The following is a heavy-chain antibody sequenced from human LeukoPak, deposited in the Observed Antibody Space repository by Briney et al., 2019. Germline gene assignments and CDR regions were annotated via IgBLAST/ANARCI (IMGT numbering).Heavy chain of an antibody. CDR1: GFTFSSYW. CDR3: VRGLLGPDY. Sequence: PGGALRLSCAASGFTFSSYWMHWVRQAPGKGLMWVSRINNDGSGTVYADSVEGRVTISRDNAKNTVYLQMNSLRADDTAVYYCVRGLLGPDYWGQGTQVTVSS. V-gene: IGHV3-74*01. J-gene: IGHJ4*02. D-gene: IGHD7-27*01. CDR2: INNDGSGT.